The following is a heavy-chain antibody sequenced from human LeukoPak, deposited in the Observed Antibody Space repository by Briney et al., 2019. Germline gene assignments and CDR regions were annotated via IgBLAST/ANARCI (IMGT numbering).Heavy chain of an antibody. D-gene: IGHD3-10*01. CDR3: AKVPYSDYGSGRPPFMDV. CDR1: GLTFYNYA. J-gene: IGHJ6*02. CDR2: ISESGSST. Sequence: GRSLRLSCAASGLTFYNYAMSWVRQAPGTGLEWVSTISESGSSTYYADSVRGRFTISRDNSKNTLYLQMDSLRAEDTAIYYCAKVPYSDYGSGRPPFMDVWGQGTTVAVSS. V-gene: IGHV3-23*01.